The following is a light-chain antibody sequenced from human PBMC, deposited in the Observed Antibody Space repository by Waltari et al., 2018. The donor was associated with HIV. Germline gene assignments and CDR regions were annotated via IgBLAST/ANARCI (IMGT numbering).Light chain of an antibody. J-gene: IGLJ2*01. CDR1: SSDVGSYYL. Sequence: QSALTQPASVSGSPGQSITISCTGTSSDVGSYYLVSWYQQHPGKAPKLMIYEVSKRLSGVSNRFSGSKSGNTASLKISGLQAEYESAYYCCSYAGSSTFVVFGGGTKLTVL. CDR2: EVS. V-gene: IGLV2-23*02. CDR3: CSYAGSSTFVV.